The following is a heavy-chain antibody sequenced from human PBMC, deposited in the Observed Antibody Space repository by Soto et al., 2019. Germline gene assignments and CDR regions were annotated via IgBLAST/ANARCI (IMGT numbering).Heavy chain of an antibody. CDR3: AQTKTPYCSSTSCYAALDY. V-gene: IGHV1-69*02. Sequence: SVKVSCKASGGTFSSYTISWVRQAPGQGLEWMGRIIPILGIANYAQKFQGRVTITADKSTSTAYMELSSLRSEDTAVYYCAQTKTPYCSSTSCYAALDYWGQGTLVTVSS. CDR1: GGTFSSYT. CDR2: IIPILGIA. J-gene: IGHJ4*02. D-gene: IGHD2-2*01.